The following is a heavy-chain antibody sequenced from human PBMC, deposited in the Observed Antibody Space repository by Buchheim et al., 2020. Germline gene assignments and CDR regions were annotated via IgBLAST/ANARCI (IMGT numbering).Heavy chain of an antibody. CDR3: ARVAFGVVWFYGMDV. CDR2: IKQDGSEK. D-gene: IGHD3-3*01. J-gene: IGHJ6*02. Sequence: EVQLVESGGGLVQPGGSLRLSCAASGFTFSSYWMSWVRQAPGKGLEWVANIKQDGSEKYYVDSVKGRFTISRDNAKNSLYVQMNSLRAEDTAVYYCARVAFGVVWFYGMDVWGQGTT. V-gene: IGHV3-7*01. CDR1: GFTFSSYW.